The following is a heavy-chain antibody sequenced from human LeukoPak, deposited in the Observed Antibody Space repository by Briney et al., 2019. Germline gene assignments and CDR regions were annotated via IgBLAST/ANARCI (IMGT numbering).Heavy chain of an antibody. D-gene: IGHD3-10*01. V-gene: IGHV1-18*01. J-gene: IGHJ6*02. CDR2: ISAYNGNT. CDR3: ASSQLWFGELSHYTTDV. Sequence: ASVKVSCKASGYTFTSYGISWVRQAPGQGLEWMGWISAYNGNTNYAQKLQGRVTMTTDTSTSTAYMELRSLRSDDTAVYYCASSQLWFGELSHYTTDVWGQGTTVTVSS. CDR1: GYTFTSYG.